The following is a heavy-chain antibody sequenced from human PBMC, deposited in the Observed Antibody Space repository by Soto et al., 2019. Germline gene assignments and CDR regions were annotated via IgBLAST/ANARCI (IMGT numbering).Heavy chain of an antibody. Sequence: SQTLSLTCAISGDSVSSNSAAWNWIRQSPSRGLEWLGRTYYRSKWYNDYAVSVKSRITINPDTSKNQFSLQLNSVTPEDAAVYYCARVCGFSEYRCCCFYGMDVWGQGTTVTVSS. V-gene: IGHV6-1*01. CDR2: TYYRSKWYN. CDR3: ARVCGFSEYRCCCFYGMDV. J-gene: IGHJ6*02. CDR1: GDSVSSNSAA. D-gene: IGHD6-6*01.